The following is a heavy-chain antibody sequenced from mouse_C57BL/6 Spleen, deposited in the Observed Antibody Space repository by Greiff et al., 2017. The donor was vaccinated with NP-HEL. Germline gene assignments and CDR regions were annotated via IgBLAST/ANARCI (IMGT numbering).Heavy chain of an antibody. V-gene: IGHV1-7*01. D-gene: IGHD6-2*01. CDR1: GYTFTSYW. CDR3: ARGALVNFDY. J-gene: IGHJ2*01. Sequence: VQLQQSGAELAKPGASVKLSCKASGYTFTSYWMHWVKQRPGQGLEWIGYINPSSGYTKYKQKFKDKATLTADKSSRTAYMQLSSLTYEDSAGYYCARGALVNFDYWGQGTTLTVSA. CDR2: INPSSGYT.